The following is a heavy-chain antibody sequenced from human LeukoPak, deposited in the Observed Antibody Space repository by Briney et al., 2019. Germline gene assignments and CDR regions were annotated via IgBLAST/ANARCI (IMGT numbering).Heavy chain of an antibody. CDR1: GSTFDDFA. V-gene: IGHV3-43D*04. D-gene: IGHD6-19*01. J-gene: IGHJ6*04. CDR3: AKDRIAVAGTHYFYGMDV. Sequence: GGSLRLSCAASGSTFDDFAMHWVRQAPGKGLEWVSLITWDGGSTYYADSVRGRFTVSRDNSKNSLYLQINSLRAEDTALYYCAKDRIAVAGTHYFYGMDVWGKGTTVTVSS. CDR2: ITWDGGST.